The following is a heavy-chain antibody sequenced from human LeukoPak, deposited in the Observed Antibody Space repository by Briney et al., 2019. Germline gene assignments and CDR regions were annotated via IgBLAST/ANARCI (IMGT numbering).Heavy chain of an antibody. V-gene: IGHV1-2*02. J-gene: IGHJ4*02. CDR2: INPNSGGT. Sequence: ASVKVSCKASGYTFTGYYMHWVRQAPGQGLEWMGWINPNSGGTNYAQKFQGRVTMTRDTSISTAYMELSRLRSDDTAVYYCARDSGPGEMATIDYWGQGTLVTVSS. CDR3: ARDSGPGEMATIDY. D-gene: IGHD5-24*01. CDR1: GYTFTGYY.